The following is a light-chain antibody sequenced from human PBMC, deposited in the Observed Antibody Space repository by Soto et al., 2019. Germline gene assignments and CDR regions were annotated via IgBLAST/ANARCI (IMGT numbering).Light chain of an antibody. CDR2: HAS. V-gene: IGKV1-5*01. CDR1: QSISNW. Sequence: IQLTQSPSTLPASVGDRVTLTCRASQSISNWLAWYQQKPGTAPKLLIYHASILETAVPSRFSSNGAGTEFTLSISSLQPGEFATYYCQQYNSYSFGQGSRVEIK. J-gene: IGKJ1*01. CDR3: QQYNSYS.